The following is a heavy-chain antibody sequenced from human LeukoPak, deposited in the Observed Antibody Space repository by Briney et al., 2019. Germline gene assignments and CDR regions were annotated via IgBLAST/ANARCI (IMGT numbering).Heavy chain of an antibody. V-gene: IGHV3-11*01. CDR1: GVTFSGYY. CDR2: ITSSGSTM. CDR3: ARHRGDCSGGSCYPYYFDY. J-gene: IGHJ4*02. D-gene: IGHD2-15*01. Sequence: GGSLRLSCAASGVTFSGYYMSWIRQAPGMGLECVSYITSSGSTMYYADSVKGRFTISRDNVKNSLYLQMNSLRADDTAVYYCARHRGDCSGGSCYPYYFDYWGQGTLVTVSP.